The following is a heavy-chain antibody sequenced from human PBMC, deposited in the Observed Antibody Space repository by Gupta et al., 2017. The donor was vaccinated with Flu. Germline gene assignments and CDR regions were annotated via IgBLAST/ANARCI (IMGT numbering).Heavy chain of an antibody. J-gene: IGHJ4*02. V-gene: IGHV4-39*01. Sequence: SSSSYYGGWIRQPPGKGLEGIGSMYYSGSTDYNPSIKSRVTRSGDTSKNQFSLKLSSVTAADTALDYGARQGRTVTHFDYWGQGTLVTISS. CDR3: ARQGRTVTHFDY. CDR2: MYYSGST. D-gene: IGHD4-17*01. CDR1: SSSSYY.